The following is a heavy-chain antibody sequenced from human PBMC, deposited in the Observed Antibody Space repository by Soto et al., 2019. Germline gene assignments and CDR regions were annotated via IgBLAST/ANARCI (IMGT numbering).Heavy chain of an antibody. CDR3: ARDLNFGVVILYGMDV. V-gene: IGHV1-18*01. J-gene: IGHJ6*02. CDR1: GGTFSSYA. CDR2: ISAYNGNT. Sequence: ASVKVSCKASGGTFSSYAISWVRQAPGQGLEWMGWISAYNGNTNYAQKLQGRVTMTTDTSTSTAYMELRSLRSDDTAVYYCARDLNFGVVILYGMDVWGQGTTVTVSS. D-gene: IGHD3-3*01.